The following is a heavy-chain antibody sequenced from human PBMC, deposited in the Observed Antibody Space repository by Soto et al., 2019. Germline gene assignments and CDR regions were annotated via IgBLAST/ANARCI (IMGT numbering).Heavy chain of an antibody. D-gene: IGHD3-3*01. CDR2: IDRSATT. V-gene: IGHV4-39*01. J-gene: IGHJ4*02. Sequence: PSETLSLTCSVSSGSISSSGYYWDWIRQPPGKGLEWIGSIDRSATTYYNPSLKGRVTMSVDTSKNQFSLRLTSVSAADTAVYCCARQVSYSDSLRNYFDKWGQGTLVTVSS. CDR3: ARQVSYSDSLRNYFDK. CDR1: SGSISSSGYY.